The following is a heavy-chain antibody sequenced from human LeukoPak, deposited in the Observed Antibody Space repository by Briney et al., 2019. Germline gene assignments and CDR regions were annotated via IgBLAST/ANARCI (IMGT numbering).Heavy chain of an antibody. Sequence: GESLKISCRGSGYSFTNYWIGWVRQMPGKGLECMGIIYPSDSDTRYSPSFQGQVTISADKSINTAYLQWSSLKASDTAMYYCARHDAVTRLFDYWGQGTLVTVSS. J-gene: IGHJ4*02. V-gene: IGHV5-51*01. CDR1: GYSFTNYW. CDR3: ARHDAVTRLFDY. CDR2: IYPSDSDT. D-gene: IGHD4-17*01.